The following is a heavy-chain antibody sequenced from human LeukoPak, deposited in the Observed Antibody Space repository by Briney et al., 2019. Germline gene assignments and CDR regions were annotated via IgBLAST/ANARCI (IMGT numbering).Heavy chain of an antibody. J-gene: IGHJ3*02. CDR1: GFTFSSYG. D-gene: IGHD5-24*01. V-gene: IGHV3-30*03. CDR2: ISYDGSNK. CDR3: ARDRGDGLSGGAFDI. Sequence: GRSLRLSCAASGFTFSSYGMHWVRQAPGKGLEWVAVISYDGSNKYYADSVKGRFTISRDNSKNTLYLQMNSLRAEDTAVYYCARDRGDGLSGGAFDIWGQGTMVTVSS.